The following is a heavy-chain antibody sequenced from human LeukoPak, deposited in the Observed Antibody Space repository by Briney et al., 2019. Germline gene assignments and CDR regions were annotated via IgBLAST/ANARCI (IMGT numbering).Heavy chain of an antibody. J-gene: IGHJ5*02. CDR2: IYYSGST. CDR3: SRSHVGEGWFDP. V-gene: IGHV4-39*07. CDR1: GGSISSSSYY. Sequence: SETLSLTCTVSGGSISSSSYYWGWIRQPPGKGLEWIGSIYYSGSTYYNPSLKSRVTISVDTSKNQFSLKLNSVTAADTAVYYCSRSHVGEGWFDPWGQGTLVTVSS. D-gene: IGHD3-16*01.